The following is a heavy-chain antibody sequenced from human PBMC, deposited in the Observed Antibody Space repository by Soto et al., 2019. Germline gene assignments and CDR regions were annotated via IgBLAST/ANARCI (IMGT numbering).Heavy chain of an antibody. V-gene: IGHV3-23*01. CDR3: AKPGAVLRFLEWLLTPLYY. D-gene: IGHD3-3*01. J-gene: IGHJ4*02. CDR2: ISGSGGST. Sequence: GGSLRLSCAASVFTFSSYAMSWVRQAPGKGLEWVSAISGSGGSTYYADSVKGRFTISRDNSKNTLYLQMNSLRAEDTAVYYCAKPGAVLRFLEWLLTPLYYWGQGTLVTVSS. CDR1: VFTFSSYA.